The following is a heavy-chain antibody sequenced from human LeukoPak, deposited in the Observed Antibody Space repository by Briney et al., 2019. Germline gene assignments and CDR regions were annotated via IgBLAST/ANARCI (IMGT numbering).Heavy chain of an antibody. CDR3: ARVKANTLFGVVVLVAFDI. Sequence: PSETLSLTCTVSGGSISRYIGSRIRQPPGKGLEWIGYIYYSGSTNYNPSLKSRVTISVDTSKNQFSLKLSSVTAADTAVYYCARVKANTLFGVVVLVAFDIWGQGTMVTVSS. D-gene: IGHD3-3*01. CDR2: IYYSGST. J-gene: IGHJ3*02. CDR1: GGSISRYI. V-gene: IGHV4-59*01.